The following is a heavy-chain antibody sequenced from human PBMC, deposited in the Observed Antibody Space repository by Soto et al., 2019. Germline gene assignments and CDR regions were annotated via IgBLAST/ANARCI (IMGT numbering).Heavy chain of an antibody. V-gene: IGHV4-59*01. Sequence: SETLSLTCTVSGGSISSYYWSWIRQPPGKGLEWIGYIYYSGSTNYNPSLKSRVTISVDTSKNQFSLKLSSVTAADTAVYYCARGSGSGWPRPYYYYGMDVWGQGTTVTVSS. D-gene: IGHD6-19*01. CDR3: ARGSGSGWPRPYYYYGMDV. CDR1: GGSISSYY. J-gene: IGHJ6*02. CDR2: IYYSGST.